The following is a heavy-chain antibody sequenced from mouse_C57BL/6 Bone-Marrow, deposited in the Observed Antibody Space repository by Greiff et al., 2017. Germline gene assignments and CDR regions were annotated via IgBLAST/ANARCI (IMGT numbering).Heavy chain of an antibody. CDR2: TYPRSGNT. Sequence: VQLQQSGAELARPGASVKLSCKASGYTFTSYGISWVKQRTGQGLEWIGETYPRSGNTYSNEKFKGKATLTADKSSSTAYMELRSLTSEDSAVYFCARAYYYGSSYGYWGQGTTLTVSS. J-gene: IGHJ2*01. D-gene: IGHD1-1*01. CDR1: GYTFTSYG. CDR3: ARAYYYGSSYGY. V-gene: IGHV1-81*01.